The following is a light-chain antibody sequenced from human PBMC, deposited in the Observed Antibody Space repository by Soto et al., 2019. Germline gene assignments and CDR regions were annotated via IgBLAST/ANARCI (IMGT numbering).Light chain of an antibody. J-gene: IGLJ1*01. CDR1: SSDVGGYNY. CDR3: SSSAGSSTV. CDR2: EVN. V-gene: IGLV2-8*01. Sequence: QSVLTQPPSASGSPGQSVAIACTGTSSDVGGYNYVSWYQQHPGKAPKLMIYEVNKRPSGVPDRFSGSKSGNTASLTVSGLQAQDEADYEGSSSAGSSTVFGTGTKVNVL.